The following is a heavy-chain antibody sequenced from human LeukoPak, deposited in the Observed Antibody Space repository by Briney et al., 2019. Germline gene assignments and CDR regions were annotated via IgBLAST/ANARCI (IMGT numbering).Heavy chain of an antibody. CDR2: IKQDGSEK. CDR1: GFTFSNYW. D-gene: IGHD5-12*01. J-gene: IGHJ4*02. Sequence: HPGGSLRLSCAASGFTFSNYWMSWVRQAPGKGLEWVANIKQDGSEKFYVDSLKGRFTISRDNARNSLYLQMNSLRAEDTAVYYCATLGAYDRFDSWGQRTPFTVSS. V-gene: IGHV3-7*05. CDR3: ATLGAYDRFDS.